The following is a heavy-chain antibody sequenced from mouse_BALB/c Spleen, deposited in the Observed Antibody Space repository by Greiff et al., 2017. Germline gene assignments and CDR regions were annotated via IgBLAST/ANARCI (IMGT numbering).Heavy chain of an antibody. J-gene: IGHJ4*01. V-gene: IGHV7-1*02. CDR3: AKGGYDGDYAMDY. CDR1: GFTFSDFY. CDR2: SRNKANDYTT. Sequence: EVQVVESGGGLVQPGGSLRLSCATSGFTFSDFYMEWVRQPPGKRLEWIAASRNKANDYTTEYSASVKGRFIVSRDTSQSILYLQMNALRAEDTAIYYCAKGGYDGDYAMDYWGQGTSVTVSS. D-gene: IGHD2-2*01.